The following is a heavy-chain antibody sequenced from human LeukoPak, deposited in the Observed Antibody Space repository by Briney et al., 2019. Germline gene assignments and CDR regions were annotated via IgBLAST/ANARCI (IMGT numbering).Heavy chain of an antibody. Sequence: GASVKVSCEASGYTFTSYYMHWVRQAPGQGLEWMGIINPSGGSTSYAQKFQGRVTMTRDMSTSTVYMELSSLRSEDTAVYYCARASDGYYNSRAFDIWGQGTMVTVSS. D-gene: IGHD5-24*01. CDR3: ARASDGYYNSRAFDI. J-gene: IGHJ3*02. V-gene: IGHV1-46*01. CDR2: INPSGGST. CDR1: GYTFTSYY.